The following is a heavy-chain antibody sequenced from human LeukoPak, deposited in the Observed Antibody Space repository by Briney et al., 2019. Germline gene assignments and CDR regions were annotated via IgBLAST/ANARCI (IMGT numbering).Heavy chain of an antibody. D-gene: IGHD3-9*01. V-gene: IGHV3-21*01. CDR3: ATDVYYDILAGAEGGPVFDY. CDR2: VGSGGTYI. Sequence: TGRSLCLSCAVSGFTFSSYSMNWACQGQGHGMGSELFVGSGGTYITHADSVKGRLATSAVNTTNYLYLQMNSLRAEDTAVYYCATDVYYDILAGAEGGPVFDYWGQGTLVTVSS. J-gene: IGHJ4*02. CDR1: GFTFSSYS.